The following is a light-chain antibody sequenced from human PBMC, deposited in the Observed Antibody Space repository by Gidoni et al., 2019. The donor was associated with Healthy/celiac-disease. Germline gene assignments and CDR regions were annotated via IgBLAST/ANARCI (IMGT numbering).Light chain of an antibody. V-gene: IGKV1-39*01. CDR2: AAS. CDR3: QQSYSTPPT. Sequence: DIQMTQSPSSLSASVGDRVTITCRASQSISSYLYWYQQKPGKDPKLLIYAASSLQSGVPSRFSVSGSGTDFTLTISSLQPEDFATYYCQQSYSTPPTFGQGTKLEIK. CDR1: QSISSY. J-gene: IGKJ2*01.